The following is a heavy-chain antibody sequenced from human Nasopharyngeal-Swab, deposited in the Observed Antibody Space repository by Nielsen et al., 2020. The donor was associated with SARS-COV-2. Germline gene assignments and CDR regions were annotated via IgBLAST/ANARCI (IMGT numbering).Heavy chain of an antibody. V-gene: IGHV3-21*06. D-gene: IGHD3-22*01. Sequence: VRQAPGKGLEWVSSISSSSSYIYYADSVKGRFTISRDSAKNSLFLQMNSLRAEDTAVYYCAKLLKNYYDSSGPYDGFNIWGQGTLVTVSS. CDR2: ISSSSSYI. CDR3: AKLLKNYYDSSGPYDGFNI. J-gene: IGHJ3*02.